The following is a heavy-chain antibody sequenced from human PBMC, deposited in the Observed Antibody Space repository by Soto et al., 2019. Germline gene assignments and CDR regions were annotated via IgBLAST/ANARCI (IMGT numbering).Heavy chain of an antibody. D-gene: IGHD6-13*01. CDR2: IYPGDSDT. CDR1: GYSVTSYW. CDR3: ARSGQAEDAFDI. J-gene: IGHJ3*02. V-gene: IGHV5-51*01. Sequence: GESLKISCKGSGYSVTSYWIAWVRQMPGKGLEWVGIIYPGDSDTTYSPSFRGQVTISADKSISTTYLQWSGLKASDTAVYYCARSGQAEDAFDIWGQGTMVTVSS.